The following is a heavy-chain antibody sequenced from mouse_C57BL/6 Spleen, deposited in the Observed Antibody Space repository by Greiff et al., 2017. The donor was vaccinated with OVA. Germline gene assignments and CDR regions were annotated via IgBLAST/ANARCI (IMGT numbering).Heavy chain of an antibody. Sequence: VQLQQPGAELVKPGASVKLSCKASGYTFTSYWMQWVKQRPGQGLEWIGEIDPSDSYTNYNQKFKGKATLTVDTSSSTAYMQLSSLTSEDSAVYYCARQEVDPFDYWGQGTTLTVSS. CDR2: IDPSDSYT. CDR3: ARQEVDPFDY. CDR1: GYTFTSYW. J-gene: IGHJ2*01. V-gene: IGHV1-50*01.